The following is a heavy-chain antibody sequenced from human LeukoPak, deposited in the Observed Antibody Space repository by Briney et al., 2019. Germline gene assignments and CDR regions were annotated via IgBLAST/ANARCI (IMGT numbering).Heavy chain of an antibody. Sequence: PGGSLRLSCAASGFTFSSPAMSWVRQTPGKGLEWVSSITPSGDGTYYAASVKGRFTISRDNSKHTLYLQMDSLRADDTAKYYCAKDSPVATWWGQGTLVTVSS. CDR2: ITPSGDGT. D-gene: IGHD1-26*01. CDR1: GFTFSSPA. V-gene: IGHV3-23*01. CDR3: AKDSPVATW. J-gene: IGHJ4*02.